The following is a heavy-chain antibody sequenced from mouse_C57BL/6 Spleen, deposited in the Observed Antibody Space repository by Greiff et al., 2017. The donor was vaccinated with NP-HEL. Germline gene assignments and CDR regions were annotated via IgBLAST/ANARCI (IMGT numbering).Heavy chain of an antibody. CDR3: ASSSNPHAMDY. Sequence: VQLQQSGAELVRPGSSVKLSCKASGYTFTSYWMHWVKQRPIQGLEWIGNIDPSDSETHYNQKFKDKATLTVDKSSSTAYMQLSSLTSEDSAVYYFASSSNPHAMDYWGQGTSVTVSS. CDR1: GYTFTSYW. D-gene: IGHD2-5*01. J-gene: IGHJ4*01. V-gene: IGHV1-52*01. CDR2: IDPSDSET.